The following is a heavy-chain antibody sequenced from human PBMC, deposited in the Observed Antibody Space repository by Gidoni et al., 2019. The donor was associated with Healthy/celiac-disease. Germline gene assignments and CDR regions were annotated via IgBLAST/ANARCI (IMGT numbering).Heavy chain of an antibody. CDR1: GFTFSSYG. CDR2: ISYDGSNK. J-gene: IGHJ4*02. CDR3: AKGDRDSGSYFDY. V-gene: IGHV3-30*18. D-gene: IGHD1-26*01. Sequence: QVQLVESGGGVVQPGRSLRLSCAASGFTFSSYGMHWVRQAPGKGLEWVAVISYDGSNKYYADSVKGRFTISRDNSKNTLYLQMNSLRAEDTAVYYCAKGDRDSGSYFDYWGQGTLVTVSS.